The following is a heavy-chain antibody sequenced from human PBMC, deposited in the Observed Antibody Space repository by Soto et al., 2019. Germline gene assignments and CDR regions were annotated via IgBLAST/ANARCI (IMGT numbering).Heavy chain of an antibody. CDR1: GGLFSSYA. CDR2: IIPVFGTA. J-gene: IGHJ6*02. CDR3: ASNRRGYSGYDGGMDV. V-gene: IGHV1-69*13. Sequence: SVKVSCKDTGGLFSSYAVSWVRQAPGQGLEWMGGIIPVFGTAYYAQKFQGRVTITADESTNTAYMELSSLRSEDTAVYYCASNRRGYSGYDGGMDVWGQGTTVTVSS. D-gene: IGHD5-12*01.